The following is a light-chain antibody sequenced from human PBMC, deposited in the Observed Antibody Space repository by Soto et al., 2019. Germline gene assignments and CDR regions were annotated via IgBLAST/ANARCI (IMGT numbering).Light chain of an antibody. J-gene: IGKJ4*01. CDR1: QSVLYSSNNKNY. V-gene: IGKV4-1*01. Sequence: DILMTQAPVSLAVSLGERATINCKSSQSVLYSSNNKNYLVWYQQKPGQPPKLLIYWASTRESGVPDRFSGSGSGTDFTLTISSLQAEDVAVYYCQQYYSTPLTFGGGTKVEI. CDR3: QQYYSTPLT. CDR2: WAS.